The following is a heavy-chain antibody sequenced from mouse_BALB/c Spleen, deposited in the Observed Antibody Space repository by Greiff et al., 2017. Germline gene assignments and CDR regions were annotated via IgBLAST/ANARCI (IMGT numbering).Heavy chain of an antibody. J-gene: IGHJ3*01. D-gene: IGHD2-3*01. Sequence: VQLVESGPGLVAPSQSLSITCTVSGFSLTSYGVHWVRQPPGKGLEWLGVIWAGGSTNYSSALMSRLSISKDNSKSQVFLKMNSLQTDDTAMYYCAREGDGYYEFAYWGQGTLVTVSA. CDR3: AREGDGYYEFAY. CDR1: GFSLTSYG. V-gene: IGHV2-9*02. CDR2: IWAGGST.